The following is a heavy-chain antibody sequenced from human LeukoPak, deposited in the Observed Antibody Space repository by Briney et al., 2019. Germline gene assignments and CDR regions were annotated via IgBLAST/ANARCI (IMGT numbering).Heavy chain of an antibody. CDR1: GFTFSSYA. J-gene: IGHJ4*02. V-gene: IGHV3-30*04. D-gene: IGHD3-22*01. CDR3: ARDPWGYYDSSGYFVDY. CDR2: ISYDGSNK. Sequence: GGSLRLSCAASGFTFSSYAMHWVRQAPGKGLEWVAVISYDGSNKYYADSVKGRFTISRDNSKNTLYLQMNSLRAEDTAVYYCARDPWGYYDSSGYFVDYWGQGTLVTVSS.